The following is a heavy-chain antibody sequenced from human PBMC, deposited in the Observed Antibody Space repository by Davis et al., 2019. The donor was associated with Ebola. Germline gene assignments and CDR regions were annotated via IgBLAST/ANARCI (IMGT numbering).Heavy chain of an antibody. Sequence: AASVKVSCKASGYTFTSHDINWVRQATGQGLEWMGWMNPNSGNTGYAQKFQGRVTMTRNTSISTAYMELSSLRSEDTAVYYCARAGGYCSSTSCYALTWFDPWGQGTLVTVSS. CDR1: GYTFTSHD. J-gene: IGHJ5*02. CDR3: ARAGGYCSSTSCYALTWFDP. CDR2: MNPNSGNT. D-gene: IGHD2-2*01. V-gene: IGHV1-8*01.